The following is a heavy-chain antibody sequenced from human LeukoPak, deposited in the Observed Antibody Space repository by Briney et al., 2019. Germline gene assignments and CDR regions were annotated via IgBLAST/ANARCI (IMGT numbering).Heavy chain of an antibody. J-gene: IGHJ5*02. D-gene: IGHD3-10*01. CDR1: GYTFTSYG. V-gene: IGHV1-18*01. CDR2: IGAYNGNT. Sequence: ASVKVSCKASGYTFTSYGISWVRQAPGQGLEWMGWIGAYNGNTNYAQKLQGRVTMTTDTSTSTAYMELRSLRSDDTAVYYCARDQQLLWFGELSQINWFDPWGQGTLVTVSS. CDR3: ARDQQLLWFGELSQINWFDP.